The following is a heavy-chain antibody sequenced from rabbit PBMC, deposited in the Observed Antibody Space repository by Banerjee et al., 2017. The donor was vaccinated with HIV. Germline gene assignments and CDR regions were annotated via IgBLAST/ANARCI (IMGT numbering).Heavy chain of an antibody. J-gene: IGHJ4*01. V-gene: IGHV1S43*01. CDR3: AREDPADYYFML. Sequence: QSLEESGGDLVKPGASLTLTCTASGFDFSSNRMCWVRQAPGKGLEWIGTIDTVSGDTVYASWVNGRFTISRSTSLNMVDLKMTSLTAADTATYFCAREDPADYYFMLWGQGTLVTVS. CDR2: IDTVSGDT. CDR1: GFDFSSNR. D-gene: IGHD2-1*01.